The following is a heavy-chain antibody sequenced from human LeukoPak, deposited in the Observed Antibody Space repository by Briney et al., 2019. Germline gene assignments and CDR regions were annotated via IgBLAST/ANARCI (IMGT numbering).Heavy chain of an antibody. Sequence: GGSLRLSCAASGFTFSSYAMSWVRQAPGKGLEWVSAISGSGGSTYYADSVKGRLTISRDNSKNTLYLQMNSQRAEDTAAYYCARALDYGGNARYYYYYYMDVWGKGTTVTVSS. CDR2: ISGSGGST. CDR1: GFTFSSYA. D-gene: IGHD4-23*01. J-gene: IGHJ6*03. CDR3: ARALDYGGNARYYYYYYMDV. V-gene: IGHV3-23*01.